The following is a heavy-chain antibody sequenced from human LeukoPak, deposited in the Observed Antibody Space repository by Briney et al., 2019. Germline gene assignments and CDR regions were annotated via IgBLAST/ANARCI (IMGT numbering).Heavy chain of an antibody. CDR1: IGSFSGYY. CDR3: ARIACSSTSCYGRRFKGEVLRPGFDP. Sequence: PSETLSLTCAVYIGSFSGYYWCGLRQPPGKGLEWIGEINHSGSTNYNLSLKSRVTISVDTSKNQFSLKLSSVTAADTAVYYCARIACSSTSCYGRRFKGEVLRPGFDPWGQGTLVTVSS. V-gene: IGHV4-34*01. D-gene: IGHD2-2*01. J-gene: IGHJ5*02. CDR2: INHSGST.